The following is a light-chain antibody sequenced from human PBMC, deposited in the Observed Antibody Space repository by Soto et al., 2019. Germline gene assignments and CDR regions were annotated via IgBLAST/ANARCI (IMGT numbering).Light chain of an antibody. CDR1: RNVGSK. CDR3: QQYDDWPWT. J-gene: IGKJ1*01. Sequence: EIVMTQSPATLSVSPWERATLSCRASRNVGSKLAWYMQKPGQSPRLLISGASTRAADFPARFSGSGSGTEFILTISSLQSEDFAFYYCQQYDDWPWTFGQGTEVDIK. V-gene: IGKV3-15*01. CDR2: GAS.